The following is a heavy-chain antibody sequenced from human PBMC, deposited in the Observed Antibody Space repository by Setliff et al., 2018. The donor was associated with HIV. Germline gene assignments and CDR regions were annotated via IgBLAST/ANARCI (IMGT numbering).Heavy chain of an antibody. CDR3: ARGGYNYPFDY. D-gene: IGHD5-12*01. CDR2: INSNGGST. V-gene: IGHV3-20*04. CDR1: GFNFDYHG. Sequence: HGESLKISCAASGFNFDYHGMNWVRQVPGKGLEWVSGINSNGGSTGYADSVKGRFTISRDNAKTSLYLQMSSLRAEDTAFYYCARGGYNYPFDYWGQGTLVTVSS. J-gene: IGHJ4*02.